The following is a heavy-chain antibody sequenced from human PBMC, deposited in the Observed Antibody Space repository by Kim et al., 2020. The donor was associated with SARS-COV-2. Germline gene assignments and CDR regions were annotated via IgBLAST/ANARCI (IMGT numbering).Heavy chain of an antibody. CDR3: TTGPHYYGSGSYFH. J-gene: IGHJ4*02. CDR1: GFTFSNAW. Sequence: GGSLRLSCAASGFTFSNAWMSWVRQAPGKGLEWVGRIKSKTDGGTTDYAAPVKGRFTISRDDSKNTLYLQMNSLKTEDTAVYYCTTGPHYYGSGSYFHWGQGTLVTVSS. CDR2: IKSKTDGGTT. D-gene: IGHD3-10*01. V-gene: IGHV3-15*01.